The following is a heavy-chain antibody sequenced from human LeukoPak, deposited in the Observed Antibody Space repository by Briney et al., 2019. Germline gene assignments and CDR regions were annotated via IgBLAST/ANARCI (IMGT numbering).Heavy chain of an antibody. CDR2: INPNSGGT. CDR1: GYTFTGYY. CDR3: ARDKRQWLVHGDAFDI. J-gene: IGHJ3*02. D-gene: IGHD6-19*01. Sequence: ASVKVSCKASGYTFTGYYMHWVRQAPGQGLEWMGRINPNSGGTNYAQKFQGRVTMTRDTSISTAYVELSRLRSGDTAVYYCARDKRQWLVHGDAFDIWGQGTMVTVSS. V-gene: IGHV1-2*06.